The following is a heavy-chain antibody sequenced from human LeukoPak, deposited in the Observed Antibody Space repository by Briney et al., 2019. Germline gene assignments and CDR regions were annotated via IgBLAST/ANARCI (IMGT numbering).Heavy chain of an antibody. CDR3: ARAQYYYGSENWFDP. V-gene: IGHV1-69*13. D-gene: IGHD3-10*01. J-gene: IGHJ5*02. CDR2: IIPIFGTA. CDR1: GCTFSSYA. Sequence: SVNVSCKASGCTFSSYAISWVRQAPGQGLEWMGGIIPIFGTANYAQKFQGRVTITADESTSTAYMELSSLRSEDTAVYYRARAQYYYGSENWFDPWGQGTLVTVSS.